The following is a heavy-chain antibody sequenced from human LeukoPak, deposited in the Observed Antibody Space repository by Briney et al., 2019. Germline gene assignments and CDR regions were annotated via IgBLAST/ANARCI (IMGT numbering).Heavy chain of an antibody. CDR3: ASSQATVPNPFDY. CDR2: IYYSGST. Sequence: PSETLSLTCTVSGGSISSYYWSWIRQPPGKGLEWIGYIYYSGSTNYNPSLKSRVTISVDTSKNQFSLKLSSVTAADTAVYYCASSQATVPNPFDYWGQGTLVTVSS. V-gene: IGHV4-59*01. D-gene: IGHD4-17*01. J-gene: IGHJ4*02. CDR1: GGSISSYY.